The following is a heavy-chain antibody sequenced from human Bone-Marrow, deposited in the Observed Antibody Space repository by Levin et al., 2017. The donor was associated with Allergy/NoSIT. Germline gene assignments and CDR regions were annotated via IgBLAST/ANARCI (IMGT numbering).Heavy chain of an antibody. Sequence: SETLSLTCAVSGGSLKSGPYSWSWIRQPPGKGLEWIGYIYHSGSTYYNPSLKSRVTISVDRSKNQFSLKLTSVTAADTAGYSCARDRPGDFYGMDVWGQGTTVTVSS. CDR3: ARDRPGDFYGMDV. CDR1: GGSLKSGPYS. V-gene: IGHV4-30-2*01. CDR2: IYHSGST. J-gene: IGHJ6*02.